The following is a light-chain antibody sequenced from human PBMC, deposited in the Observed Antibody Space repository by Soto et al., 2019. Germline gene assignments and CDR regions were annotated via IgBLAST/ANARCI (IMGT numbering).Light chain of an antibody. J-gene: IGKJ4*01. CDR2: DAS. Sequence: EIVLTQSPATLSMSLGERATLSCRASQSVSTYLAWYQQKPGQAPRLLIYDASIRATGIPARFSGSGSGTGSSLSSSSLAALHCAAYYCQPRTKSSLGGGTKVEIK. V-gene: IGKV3-11*01. CDR1: QSVSTY. CDR3: QPRTKSS.